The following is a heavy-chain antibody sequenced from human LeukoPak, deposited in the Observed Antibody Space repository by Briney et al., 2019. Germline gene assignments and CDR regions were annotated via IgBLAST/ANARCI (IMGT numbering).Heavy chain of an antibody. CDR3: ARVGSSGWDYYMDV. D-gene: IGHD6-19*01. V-gene: IGHV3-21*01. Sequence: GGSLRLSCAASGFTFSSYSMNWVRQAPGKGLECVSSISSSSSYIYYADSVKGRFTISRDNAKNSLYLQMNSLRAEDTAVYYCARVGSSGWDYYMDVWGKGTTVTVSS. CDR1: GFTFSSYS. J-gene: IGHJ6*03. CDR2: ISSSSSYI.